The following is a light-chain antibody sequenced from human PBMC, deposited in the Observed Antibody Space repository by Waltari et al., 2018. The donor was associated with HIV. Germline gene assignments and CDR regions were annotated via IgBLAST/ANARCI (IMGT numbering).Light chain of an antibody. CDR3: QSYDSSLSAWV. CDR2: GNT. CDR1: SSHIGAGYD. Sequence: QSVLTQPPSVSGAPGPRVTISCTGRSSHIGAGYDVHWYQQFPGPAPKLLIYGNTDRRAGVPDRFSGSKSGTSASLAITWLQAEDEADYYCQSYDSSLSAWVFGGGTKLTVL. J-gene: IGLJ3*02. V-gene: IGLV1-40*01.